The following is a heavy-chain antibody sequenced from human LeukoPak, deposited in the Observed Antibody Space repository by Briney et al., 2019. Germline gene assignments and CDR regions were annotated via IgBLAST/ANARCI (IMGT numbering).Heavy chain of an antibody. CDR3: ARETPAVGYCSSTSCYNYYYGMDV. CDR1: GGTFSSYA. D-gene: IGHD2-2*01. Sequence: SVKVSCKASGGTFSSYAISWVRQAPGQGLEWMGRIIPILGIANYAQKFQGRVTITAGKSTSTAYMELSSLRSEDTAVYYCARETPAVGYCSSTSCYNYYYGMDVWGQGTTVTVSS. V-gene: IGHV1-69*04. CDR2: IIPILGIA. J-gene: IGHJ6*02.